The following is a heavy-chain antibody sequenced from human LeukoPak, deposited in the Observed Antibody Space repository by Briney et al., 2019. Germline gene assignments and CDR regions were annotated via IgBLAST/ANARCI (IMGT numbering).Heavy chain of an antibody. J-gene: IGHJ5*02. D-gene: IGHD3-22*01. Sequence: GGSLRLSCAASGFTFSSYGMNWVRQAPGKGLEWVSSITSTSSYINCVDSVKGRFTISRDNAKNSVFLQMNSLRAEDTAVYYSARAQYYYDSSGRNWFDPWGQGTLVTVSS. V-gene: IGHV3-21*04. CDR2: ITSTSSYI. CDR1: GFTFSSYG. CDR3: ARAQYYYDSSGRNWFDP.